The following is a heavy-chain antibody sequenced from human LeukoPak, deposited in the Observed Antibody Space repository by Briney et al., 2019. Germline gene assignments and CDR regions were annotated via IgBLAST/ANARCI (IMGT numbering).Heavy chain of an antibody. CDR3: AREEYGDYNGLFNWFDP. CDR2: IYHSGST. Sequence: SETLSLTCTVSGYSISSGYYWGWIRQPPGKGLEWIGSIYHSGSTYYNPSLKSRVTISVDTSKNQFSLKLSSVTAADTAVYYCAREEYGDYNGLFNWFDPWGQGTLVTVSS. D-gene: IGHD4-17*01. CDR1: GYSISSGYY. J-gene: IGHJ5*02. V-gene: IGHV4-38-2*02.